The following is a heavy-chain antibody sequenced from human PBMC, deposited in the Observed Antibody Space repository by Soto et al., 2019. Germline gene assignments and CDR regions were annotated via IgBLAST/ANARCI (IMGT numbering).Heavy chain of an antibody. CDR1: GFTFSSYS. CDR2: IRSKANSYAT. Sequence: EVQLVESGGGLVQPGGSLRLSCAASGFTFSSYSMNWVRQASGKGLEWVGRIRSKANSYATAYAASVKGRFTISRDDSKNTAYLQMNSLKTEDTAVYYCTRQYSSSWGGDYWGQGTLVTVSS. J-gene: IGHJ4*02. D-gene: IGHD6-13*01. V-gene: IGHV3-73*01. CDR3: TRQYSSSWGGDY.